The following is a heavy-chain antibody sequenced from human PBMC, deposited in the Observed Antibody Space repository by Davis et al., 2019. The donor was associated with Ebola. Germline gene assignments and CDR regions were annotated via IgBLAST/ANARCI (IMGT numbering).Heavy chain of an antibody. CDR2: IKYDGSEK. D-gene: IGHD6-19*01. Sequence: GESLKISCVASGFTFSRHWMTWVRQAPGKGLEWVANIKYDGSEKYYVDSVKGRFTISRDNAKNSLYLQMNSLRAEDTAVYYCARVPLRAVAGDWGQGTLVTVSS. CDR1: GFTFSRHW. CDR3: ARVPLRAVAGD. V-gene: IGHV3-7*01. J-gene: IGHJ4*02.